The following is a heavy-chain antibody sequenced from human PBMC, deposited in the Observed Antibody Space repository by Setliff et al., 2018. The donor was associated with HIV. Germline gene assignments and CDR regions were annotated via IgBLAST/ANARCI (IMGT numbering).Heavy chain of an antibody. CDR2: INHSGST. CDR1: GGSFSGYY. V-gene: IGHV4-34*01. CDR3: ARQGAGYYYDSSEYYTGNGFDM. J-gene: IGHJ3*02. D-gene: IGHD3-22*01. Sequence: SETLSLTCAVYGGSFSGYYWNWIRQSPGKGLEWIGEINHSGSTNYNPSLKSRVTVSVGTSKNQFSLQLTSVTAADTAVYYCARQGAGYYYDSSEYYTGNGFDMWGQGTMVTVSS.